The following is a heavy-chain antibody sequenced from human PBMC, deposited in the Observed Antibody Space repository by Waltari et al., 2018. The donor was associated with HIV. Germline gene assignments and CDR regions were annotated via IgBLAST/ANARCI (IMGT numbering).Heavy chain of an antibody. D-gene: IGHD2-21*02. CDR1: GYTVRRND. CDR2: IYSGGST. J-gene: IGHJ6*02. CDR3: ASIAYCGGDCYPRGMDV. V-gene: IGHV3-66*01. Sequence: EVQLVESGGGLVQTGGSLRRSCDASGYTVRRNDSSRVRQAPGKGLEWVSVIYSGGSTYYADSVKGRFTISRDNSKNTLYLQMNSLRAEDTAVYYCASIAYCGGDCYPRGMDVWGQGTTVTVSS.